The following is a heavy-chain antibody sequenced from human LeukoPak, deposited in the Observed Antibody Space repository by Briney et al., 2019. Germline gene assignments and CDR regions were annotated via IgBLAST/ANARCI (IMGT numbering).Heavy chain of an antibody. CDR2: INPNSGGT. CDR3: ARDRYCSGGSCRNWFDP. J-gene: IGHJ5*02. CDR1: GYTITNNY. V-gene: IGHV1-2*02. Sequence: GASVKVSCKASGYTITNNYMHWVRQAPGQGLEWMGWINPNSGGTNYAQKFQGRVTMTRDTSISTAYMELSRLRSDDTAVYYCARDRYCSGGSCRNWFDPWGQGTLVTVSS. D-gene: IGHD2-15*01.